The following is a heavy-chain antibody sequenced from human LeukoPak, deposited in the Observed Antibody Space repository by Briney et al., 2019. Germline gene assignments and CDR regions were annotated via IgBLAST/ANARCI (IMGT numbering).Heavy chain of an antibody. Sequence: ASVEVSCKASGGTFSSYAISWVRQAPGQGLEWMGGIIPIFGTANYAQKFQGRVTITADKSTSTAYMELSSLRSEDTAVYYCAKGRDGYNFDYWGQGTLVTVSS. J-gene: IGHJ4*02. D-gene: IGHD5-24*01. CDR1: GGTFSSYA. CDR2: IIPIFGTA. CDR3: AKGRDGYNFDY. V-gene: IGHV1-69*06.